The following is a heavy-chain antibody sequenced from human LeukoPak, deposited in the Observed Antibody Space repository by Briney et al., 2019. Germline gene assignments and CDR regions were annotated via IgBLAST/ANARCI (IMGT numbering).Heavy chain of an antibody. CDR1: GFTFDDYA. Sequence: GGSLRLSCAASGFTFDDYAMHWVRQAPGKGLEGVSGISWNSGFIGYADSVKGRFTISRDNAKNSLYLQMNSLRAEDMALYYCAKGLYGSGSYPDYWGQGTLVTVSS. D-gene: IGHD3-10*01. CDR3: AKGLYGSGSYPDY. V-gene: IGHV3-9*03. J-gene: IGHJ4*02. CDR2: ISWNSGFI.